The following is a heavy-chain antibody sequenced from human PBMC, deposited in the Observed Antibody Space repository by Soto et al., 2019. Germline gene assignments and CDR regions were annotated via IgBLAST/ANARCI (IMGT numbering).Heavy chain of an antibody. CDR2: IYYNGRT. CDR3: ARRPKSGSFHYYGVDV. D-gene: IGHD1-26*01. V-gene: IGHV4-39*01. J-gene: IGHJ6*02. CDR1: GGSVSSSSYY. Sequence: QLQLQESGPGLLKPSETLSLTCTVSGGSVSSSSYYWAWIRQTPGKGLEWIGNIYYNGRTYYNPSLKSRVTISVDTSKNQFSLKLSSVTAADTAVYYCARRPKSGSFHYYGVDVWGRGTTVTVSS.